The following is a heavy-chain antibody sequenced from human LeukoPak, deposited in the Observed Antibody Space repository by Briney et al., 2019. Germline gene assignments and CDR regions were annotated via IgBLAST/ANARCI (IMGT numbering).Heavy chain of an antibody. CDR2: INHSGST. CDR1: GGSFSDYY. J-gene: IGHJ4*02. V-gene: IGHV4-34*01. CDR3: TSHYSSESYRYTGSFDY. D-gene: IGHD3-16*02. Sequence: SETLSLTCAVYGGSFSDYYWSWIRQTPGKGLEWIGEINHSGSTNYNPSPKSRVSISVDTSKNQFPLKLNSVTAADAAIYYFTSHYSSESYRYTGSFDYWGQGTLVTVSS.